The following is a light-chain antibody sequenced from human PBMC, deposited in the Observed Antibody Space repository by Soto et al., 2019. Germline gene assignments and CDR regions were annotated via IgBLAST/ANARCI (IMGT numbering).Light chain of an antibody. Sequence: DIVMTQSPDSLAVSLGERATINCKSSQSVLYSSNNKNYLAWYQQKPGLPPKLLIYWASTRESGVPDRFSGSGSGTDFTLTISSLQAEDVAVCYCQQYYNIPWTFGQGTKVETK. CDR2: WAS. V-gene: IGKV4-1*01. J-gene: IGKJ1*01. CDR3: QQYYNIPWT. CDR1: QSVLYSSNNKNY.